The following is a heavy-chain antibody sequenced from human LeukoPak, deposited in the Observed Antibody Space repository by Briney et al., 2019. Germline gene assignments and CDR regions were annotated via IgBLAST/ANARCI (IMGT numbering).Heavy chain of an antibody. V-gene: IGHV4-4*09. CDR2: IYTSGST. D-gene: IGHD3-10*01. CDR3: ARSRRNMVRGTDWFDP. CDR1: GGSISSYY. Sequence: SETLSLTCTVSGGSISSYYWSWIRQPPGKGLEWIGYIYTSGSTNYNPSLKSRVTISVDTSKNQFSLKLSSVTAADTAVYYCARSRRNMVRGTDWFDPWGQGTLVTVSS. J-gene: IGHJ5*02.